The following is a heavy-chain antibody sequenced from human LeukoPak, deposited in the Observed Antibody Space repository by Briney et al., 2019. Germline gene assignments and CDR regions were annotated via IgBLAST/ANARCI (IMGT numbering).Heavy chain of an antibody. D-gene: IGHD6-19*01. V-gene: IGHV3-30-3*01. J-gene: IGHJ1*01. CDR3: ARDRVAVAAAAEYFQH. CDR1: GFTFSSYA. Sequence: GRSLRLSCAASGFTFSSYAMHWVRQAPGEGLEWVAVISYDGSNKYYADSVKGRFTISRDNSKNTLYLQMNSLRAEDTAVYYCARDRVAVAAAAEYFQHWGQGTLVTVSS. CDR2: ISYDGSNK.